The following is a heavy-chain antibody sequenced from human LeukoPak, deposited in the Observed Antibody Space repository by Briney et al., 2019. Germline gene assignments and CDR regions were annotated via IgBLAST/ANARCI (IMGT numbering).Heavy chain of an antibody. Sequence: PGGCLRLSCAASGFTFSSYDMHWVRQAPGKGLEWVAVIWYDGSNKYYADSVKGRFTISRDNSKNTLYLQMNRLRAEDTAVYYCAREETGSSRMYGMDVRGQGTTVTVSS. J-gene: IGHJ6*02. V-gene: IGHV3-33*01. CDR1: GFTFSSYD. CDR3: AREETGSSRMYGMDV. CDR2: IWYDGSNK. D-gene: IGHD6-13*01.